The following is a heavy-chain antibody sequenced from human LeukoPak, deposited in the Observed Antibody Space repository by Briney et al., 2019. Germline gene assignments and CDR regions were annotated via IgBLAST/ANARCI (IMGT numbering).Heavy chain of an antibody. J-gene: IGHJ5*02. Sequence: GGSLRLSCVASGFTFRDYYMSWIRRAPGKGLEWVSYISSSSSYIDYADSVEGRFTISRDNAKNSLHLQMKSLRAEDTAVYYCARDSLGYCSGGICYSPFDPWGQGTLVTVSS. CDR3: ARDSLGYCSGGICYSPFDP. D-gene: IGHD2-15*01. CDR1: GFTFRDYY. V-gene: IGHV3-11*05. CDR2: ISSSSSYI.